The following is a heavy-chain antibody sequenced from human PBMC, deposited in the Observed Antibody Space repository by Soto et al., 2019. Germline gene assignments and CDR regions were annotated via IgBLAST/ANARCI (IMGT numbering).Heavy chain of an antibody. CDR3: AKDAVSGDGVWLLDS. CDR2: LLRSGSST. J-gene: IGHJ5*02. CDR1: GFTFRSYA. V-gene: IGHV3-23*01. D-gene: IGHD4-17*01. Sequence: PGGSLRLSCAASGFTFRSYAMSWARQAPGKGLEWVSSLLRSGSSTYYADSVKGRFTISSDISANSLYLQMDSLRAEDTAVYYCAKDAVSGDGVWLLDSWGQGTVVTASS.